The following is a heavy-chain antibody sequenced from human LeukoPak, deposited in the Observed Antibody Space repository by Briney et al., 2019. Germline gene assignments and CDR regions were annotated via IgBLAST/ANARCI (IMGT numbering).Heavy chain of an antibody. Sequence: SETLSLTCTVSGGSINSYYWSWVRQPPGKGLEWIGHIYGSGSTNYNPSLKSRVTLSVDTSKNQFSLKLSSVTAADTAVYYCAREGTSGTHLNWFDPWGQGTLVTVSS. CDR3: AREGTSGTHLNWFDP. V-gene: IGHV4-59*01. CDR1: GGSINSYY. D-gene: IGHD1-1*01. J-gene: IGHJ5*02. CDR2: IYGSGST.